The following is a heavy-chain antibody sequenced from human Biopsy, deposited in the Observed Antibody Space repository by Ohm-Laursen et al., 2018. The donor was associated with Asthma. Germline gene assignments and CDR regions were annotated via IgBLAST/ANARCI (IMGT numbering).Heavy chain of an antibody. CDR1: GDSITSGGCC. Sequence: SQTLSLTCTVSGDSITSGGCCWNWIRQHPGKGLGWFGFIHYSGSTSYNPSLKGGVTISVDTSKNQFSLKLSSVTAADTAVYYCARASVAASSNWFDPWGQGTLVTVSS. CDR2: IHYSGST. D-gene: IGHD6-19*01. J-gene: IGHJ5*02. V-gene: IGHV4-30-4*08. CDR3: ARASVAASSNWFDP.